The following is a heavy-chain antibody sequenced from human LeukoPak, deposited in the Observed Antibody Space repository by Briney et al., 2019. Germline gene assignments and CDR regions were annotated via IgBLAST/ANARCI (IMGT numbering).Heavy chain of an antibody. CDR3: ARDRQVPAVVDY. Sequence: GGSLRLSCAASGFTFSSYDMSWIRQAPGKGLEWVSFISSSGNTIYYADSVKGRFTISRDHANNSLFLQMNSLRAEDTAVYYCARDRQVPAVVDYWGQGTLVAVSP. V-gene: IGHV3-11*01. CDR2: ISSSGNTI. D-gene: IGHD2-2*01. CDR1: GFTFSSYD. J-gene: IGHJ4*02.